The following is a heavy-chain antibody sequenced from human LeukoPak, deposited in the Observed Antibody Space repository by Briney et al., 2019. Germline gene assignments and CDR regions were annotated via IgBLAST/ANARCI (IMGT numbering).Heavy chain of an antibody. CDR3: APEHTFKGAFDI. Sequence: PGGSLRLSCAASGFSFSSYSMNWVRQAPGKGLGWVSFISSSSSYIYYADSVKGRFTISRDNAKNSLYLQMNSLRAEDTAVYYCAPEHTFKGAFDIWGQGTMVSVSS. CDR2: ISSSSSYI. V-gene: IGHV3-21*01. J-gene: IGHJ3*02. CDR1: GFSFSSYS. D-gene: IGHD1/OR15-1a*01.